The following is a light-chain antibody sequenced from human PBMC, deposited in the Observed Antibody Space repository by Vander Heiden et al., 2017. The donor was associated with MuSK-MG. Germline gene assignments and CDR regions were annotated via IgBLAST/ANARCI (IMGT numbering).Light chain of an antibody. J-gene: IGKJ2*01. CDR1: QTVRSY. CDR3: EQTASAPYT. V-gene: IGKV1-39*01. CDR2: TTS. Sequence: DIEMTQSPSSLSASVGDRVTITCRASQTVRSYLNWFQQKPGKAPKLLIYTTSNLQSGVPSRFVGRGSGGTEFSLTITSLQPDDFATYFCEQTASAPYTFGQGTKGDVK.